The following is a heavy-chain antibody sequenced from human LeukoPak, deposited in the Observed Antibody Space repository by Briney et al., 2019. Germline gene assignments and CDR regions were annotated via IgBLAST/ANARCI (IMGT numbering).Heavy chain of an antibody. J-gene: IGHJ4*02. Sequence: SETLSLTCAVYGGSFSGYYWSWIRQAPGKGLEWIGEINHSGSTNYNPSLKSRVTISVDTSKNQFSLRLSSVTAEDTAVYFCVRDLGHSRHYFEYWGQGALVTVSS. CDR2: INHSGST. D-gene: IGHD7-27*01. V-gene: IGHV4-34*01. CDR3: VRDLGHSRHYFEY. CDR1: GGSFSGYY.